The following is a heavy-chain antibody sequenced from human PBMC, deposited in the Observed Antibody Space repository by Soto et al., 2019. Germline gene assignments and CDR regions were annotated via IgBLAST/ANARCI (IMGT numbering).Heavy chain of an antibody. CDR1: GFTFSSYA. CDR3: AKPLYRGSGWYLPYFQH. V-gene: IGHV3-23*01. D-gene: IGHD6-19*01. CDR2: ISGSGGST. J-gene: IGHJ1*01. Sequence: GGSLRLSCAASGFTFSSYAMSWVRQAPGKGLEWVSAISGSGGSTYYADSVKGRFTISRDNSKNTLYLQMNSLRAEDTAVYYCAKPLYRGSGWYLPYFQHWGQGTLVTVSS.